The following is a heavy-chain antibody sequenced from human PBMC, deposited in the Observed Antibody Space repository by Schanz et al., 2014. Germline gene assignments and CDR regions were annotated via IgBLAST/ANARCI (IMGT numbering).Heavy chain of an antibody. CDR3: AKGRFGELSAFDI. CDR1: GFTFSSYA. CDR2: ISGSGGST. D-gene: IGHD3-10*01. J-gene: IGHJ3*02. Sequence: EVQLLESGGGLVQPGGSLRLSCAASGFTFSSYAMSWVRQAPGKGLEWVSAISGSGGSTYYADSVKGRFTISRDNSKNTLYLQMNSLRAEVTAVYYCAKGRFGELSAFDIWGQGTMVTVSS. V-gene: IGHV3-23*01.